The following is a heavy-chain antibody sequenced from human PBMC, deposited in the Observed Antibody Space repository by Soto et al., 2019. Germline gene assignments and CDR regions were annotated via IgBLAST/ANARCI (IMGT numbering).Heavy chain of an antibody. D-gene: IGHD2-2*01. CDR2: ISSSSSYI. V-gene: IGHV3-21*01. CDR3: ARDLYQPLYYFDY. J-gene: IGHJ4*02. CDR1: GFTFSSYS. Sequence: GGSLRLSCAASGFTFSSYSMNWVRQAPGKGLEWVSSISSSSSYIYYADSVKGRFTISRDNAKNSLYLQMNSLRAEDTAVYYCARDLYQPLYYFDYWGQGTLVTVSS.